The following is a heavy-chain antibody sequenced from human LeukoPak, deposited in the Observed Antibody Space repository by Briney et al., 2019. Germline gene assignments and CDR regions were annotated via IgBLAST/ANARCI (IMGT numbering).Heavy chain of an antibody. CDR1: GYTFTSYD. CDR2: MNPNSGNT. D-gene: IGHD2-15*01. V-gene: IGHV1-8*02. Sequence: ASVKVSCKASGYTFTSYDINWVRQATGQGLEWMGWMNPNSGNTAYAQKLQGRVTMTTDTSTSTAYMELRSLRSDDTAVYYCARGGYCSGGSCYVPAAPRDYWGQGTLVTVSS. J-gene: IGHJ4*02. CDR3: ARGGYCSGGSCYVPAAPRDY.